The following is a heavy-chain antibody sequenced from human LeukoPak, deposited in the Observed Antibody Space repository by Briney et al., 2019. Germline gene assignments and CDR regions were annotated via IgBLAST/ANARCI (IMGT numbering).Heavy chain of an antibody. V-gene: IGHV7-4-1*02. J-gene: IGHJ4*02. CDR2: INTNTENP. D-gene: IGHD1-26*01. CDR3: ARLPSGSRAVYYFDY. CDR1: GYTFTNYA. Sequence: GASVKVSCKASGYTFTNYAMNWVRQAPGQGLEWMGWINTNTENPTYAQGFTGRFVFSSDTSVSTAYLQISSLQPEDTAVYYCARLPSGSRAVYYFDYWGQGTLVAVSS.